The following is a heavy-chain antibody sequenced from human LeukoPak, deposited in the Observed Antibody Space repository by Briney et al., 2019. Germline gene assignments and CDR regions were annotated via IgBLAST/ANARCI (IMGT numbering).Heavy chain of an antibody. Sequence: PSETLSLTCTVSGGSISSYYWSWIRQPPGKGLEWIGYIYYSGSTNYNPSLKSRVTISVDTSKNQFSLKLSSVTAADTAVYYCARDHNGLAGFDYWGQGTLVTVSS. J-gene: IGHJ4*02. CDR2: IYYSGST. CDR3: ARDHNGLAGFDY. D-gene: IGHD2-8*01. V-gene: IGHV4-59*01. CDR1: GGSISSYY.